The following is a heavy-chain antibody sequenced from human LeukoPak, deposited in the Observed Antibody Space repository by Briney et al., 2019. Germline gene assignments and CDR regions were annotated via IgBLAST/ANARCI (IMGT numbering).Heavy chain of an antibody. CDR3: ARVQYYGSGMTFDP. V-gene: IGHV4-34*01. CDR1: GGSFSGYY. CDR2: INHSGST. J-gene: IGHJ5*02. D-gene: IGHD3-10*01. Sequence: PSETLSLTCAVYGGSFSGYYWSWIRQPPGKGLEWIGEINHSGSTNYNPSLKSRVTISVDTSKNQFSLKLSSVTAADTAVYYCARVQYYGSGMTFDPWGQGTLVTVSS.